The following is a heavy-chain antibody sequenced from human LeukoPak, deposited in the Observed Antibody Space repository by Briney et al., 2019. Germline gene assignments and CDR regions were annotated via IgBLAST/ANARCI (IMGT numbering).Heavy chain of an antibody. J-gene: IGHJ6*01. V-gene: IGHV4-31*03. CDR2: SYYSVRS. Sequence: PWETLTLTCTVSGVSISSGGYYWRWIHQHPGKGLVWIGYSYYSVRSYYNPALKSRVPITGQASKNQLYLKLSSGTAADTAVYYCARINDFWSGPTLDVWGQGTTVTAS. D-gene: IGHD3-3*01. CDR1: GVSISSGGYY. CDR3: ARINDFWSGPTLDV.